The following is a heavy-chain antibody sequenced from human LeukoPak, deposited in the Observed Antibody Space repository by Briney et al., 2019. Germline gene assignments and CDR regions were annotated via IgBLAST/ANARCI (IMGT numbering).Heavy chain of an antibody. V-gene: IGHV3-23*01. D-gene: IGHD2-8*02. CDR1: GFTFSSAS. Sequence: GGSLRLSCAASGFTFSSASMGWVRLAPGKGLQWVSVLSGASGRAYYADSVKGRFTISRDNLKNTLYLQMNGLRAEDTAVYYCAKNRGHCVDGVCHNYYYMDVWGRGTTVTVSS. CDR3: AKNRGHCVDGVCHNYYYMDV. J-gene: IGHJ6*03. CDR2: LSGASGRA.